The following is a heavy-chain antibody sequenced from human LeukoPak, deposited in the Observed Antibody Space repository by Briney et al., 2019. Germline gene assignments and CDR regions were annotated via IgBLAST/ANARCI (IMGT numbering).Heavy chain of an antibody. Sequence: SVKVSCKASGGTFSSYAISWVRQAPGQGLEWMGGIIPIFGTANYAQKFQGRVTITADESTSTAYMELSSLRSEDTAVYYRARGYSSSWYEPMNRFDPWGQGTLVTVSS. V-gene: IGHV1-69*13. CDR3: ARGYSSSWYEPMNRFDP. J-gene: IGHJ5*02. D-gene: IGHD6-13*01. CDR1: GGTFSSYA. CDR2: IIPIFGTA.